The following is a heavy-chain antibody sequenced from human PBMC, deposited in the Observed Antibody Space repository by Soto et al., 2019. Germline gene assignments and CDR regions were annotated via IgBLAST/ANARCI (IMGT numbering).Heavy chain of an antibody. CDR1: GFAFGSYW. Sequence: GESLRLSCAASGFAFGSYWMHWVRQVPGKGLVWVSRISSDGSSTTYADSAKGRFTISRDNAKNTLYLQMNSLRAEDTAVYYCARDIVVVVATSDYGMDVWGQGTTVTVSS. CDR3: ARDIVVVVATSDYGMDV. CDR2: ISSDGSST. V-gene: IGHV3-74*01. D-gene: IGHD2-15*01. J-gene: IGHJ6*02.